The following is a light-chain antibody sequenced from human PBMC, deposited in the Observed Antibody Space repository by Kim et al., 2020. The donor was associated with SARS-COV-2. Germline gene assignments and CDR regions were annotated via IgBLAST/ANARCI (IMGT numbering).Light chain of an antibody. CDR2: AAS. Sequence: ASTGVRITITCRASQRISSYLAWYQQKPGKAPNLLIYAASTLQSGVPSRFSGSGSGTDFTLTISCLQSEDFATYYCQQYYDYPRTFGQGTKVDIK. V-gene: IGKV1-8*01. J-gene: IGKJ1*01. CDR1: QRISSY. CDR3: QQYYDYPRT.